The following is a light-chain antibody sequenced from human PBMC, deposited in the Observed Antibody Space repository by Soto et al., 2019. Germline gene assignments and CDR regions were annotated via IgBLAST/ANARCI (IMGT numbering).Light chain of an antibody. CDR2: DVS. CDR1: QNINSW. J-gene: IGKJ1*01. Sequence: DIQMTQSPSTLSASVGDRVTITCLASQNINSWLAWYQQKPGKAPKLLIYDVSILQSGVPSRFSCSGSETEFTLTISSLQPDDFATYYCQQYSSQSRTFGQGTKVDIK. CDR3: QQYSSQSRT. V-gene: IGKV1-5*01.